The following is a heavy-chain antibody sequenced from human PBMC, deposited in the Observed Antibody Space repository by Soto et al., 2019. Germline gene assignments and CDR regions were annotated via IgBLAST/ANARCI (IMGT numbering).Heavy chain of an antibody. V-gene: IGHV1-46*01. CDR2: INPSGGST. CDR1: GYTFTSYY. D-gene: IGHD6-6*01. Sequence: QVQLVQSGAEVKKPGASVKVSCKASGYTFTSYYMHWVRQAPGQGLEWMGIINPSGGSTSYAQKFPGRVTMTRDKSTSTVYMELSSLRSEDTAVYYCARVPYSRSSFDYWGQGTLVTVSS. CDR3: ARVPYSRSSFDY. J-gene: IGHJ4*02.